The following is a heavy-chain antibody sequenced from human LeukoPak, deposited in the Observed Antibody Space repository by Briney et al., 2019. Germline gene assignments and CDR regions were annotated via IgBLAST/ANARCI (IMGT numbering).Heavy chain of an antibody. CDR3: ARGGQLVFDDY. CDR2: IYTSGST. Sequence: PSETLSLTCTVSGGSISSYYWSWIRQPAGKGMEWIGRIYTSGSTNYNPSLKSRFTMLVDTSKNQFSLKLSSVPAGDTAVYYCARGGQLVFDDYWGQGTLVTVSS. CDR1: GGSISSYY. V-gene: IGHV4-4*07. J-gene: IGHJ4*02. D-gene: IGHD6-6*01.